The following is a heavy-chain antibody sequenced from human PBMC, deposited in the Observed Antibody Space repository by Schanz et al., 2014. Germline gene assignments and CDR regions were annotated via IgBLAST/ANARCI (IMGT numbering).Heavy chain of an antibody. CDR1: GYTFTNFF. J-gene: IGHJ4*02. V-gene: IGHV1-46*01. Sequence: QVQLVQSGAEVKKPGASLKISCKASGYTFTNFFLHWVRQAPGQGLEWMGIINPIGGSTTYAQKFRGAVTLTTDTSTDTAYLELTSLRSDDTAVYYCARGGYSSGWYDRDIAHFDYWGQGTLVTVSS. CDR3: ARGGYSSGWYDRDIAHFDY. CDR2: INPIGGST. D-gene: IGHD6-19*01.